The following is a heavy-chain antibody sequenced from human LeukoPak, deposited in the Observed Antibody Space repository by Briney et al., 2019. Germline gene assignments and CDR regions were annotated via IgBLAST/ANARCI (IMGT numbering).Heavy chain of an antibody. Sequence: PGGSLRLSCAASGFTFDDYAMHWVRQGPGKGLEWVSGISWNSGNIGYADSVKGRFTISRDNAKNSLYLQMNSLRAEDTALYYCAKGDDSSGSVFDYRGQGTLVTVSS. J-gene: IGHJ4*02. V-gene: IGHV3-9*01. CDR1: GFTFDDYA. D-gene: IGHD3-22*01. CDR2: ISWNSGNI. CDR3: AKGDDSSGSVFDY.